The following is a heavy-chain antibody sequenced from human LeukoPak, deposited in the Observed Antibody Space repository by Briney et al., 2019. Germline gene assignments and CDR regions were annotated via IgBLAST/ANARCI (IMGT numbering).Heavy chain of an antibody. V-gene: IGHV1-69*13. CDR1: GYTFTSYA. CDR3: ARAENYCSSTSCYSLGAFDI. Sequence: GASVKISCKASGYTFTSYAISWVRQAPGQGLEWMGGIIPIFGTANYAQKFQGRVTITADESTSTAYMELSSLRSEDTAVYYCARAENYCSSTSCYSLGAFDIWGQGTMVTVSS. CDR2: IIPIFGTA. J-gene: IGHJ3*02. D-gene: IGHD2-2*01.